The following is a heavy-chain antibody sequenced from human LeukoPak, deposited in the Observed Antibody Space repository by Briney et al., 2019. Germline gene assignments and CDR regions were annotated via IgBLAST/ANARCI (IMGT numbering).Heavy chain of an antibody. CDR2: IYHSGST. J-gene: IGHJ5*02. Sequence: TSQTLSLTCTVSGASISTGGSYWSWIRQPPGKGLEWIGYIYHSGSTSYNPSLRGRVTISVDRSKNQFSLNLTSVTAADTAIYYCARLGENLAVGAAGYWFDPWGQGTLVTVSS. D-gene: IGHD1-26*01. CDR1: GASISTGGSY. V-gene: IGHV4-30-2*01. CDR3: ARLGENLAVGAAGYWFDP.